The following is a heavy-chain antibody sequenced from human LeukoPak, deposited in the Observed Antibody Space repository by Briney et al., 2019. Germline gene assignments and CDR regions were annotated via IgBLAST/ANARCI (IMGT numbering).Heavy chain of an antibody. CDR2: ISGSCGST. CDR1: GFTFSSYA. J-gene: IGHJ5*02. CDR3: AKDFDSSGWYFTANWFDP. D-gene: IGHD6-19*01. Sequence: GGSMRLSCAASGFTFSSYAMSWVRQAPGKGLEWVSAISGSCGSTYYADSVKGRFTISRDNSKNTLYLQMNSLRAEDTAVYYCAKDFDSSGWYFTANWFDPWGQGTLVTVSS. V-gene: IGHV3-23*01.